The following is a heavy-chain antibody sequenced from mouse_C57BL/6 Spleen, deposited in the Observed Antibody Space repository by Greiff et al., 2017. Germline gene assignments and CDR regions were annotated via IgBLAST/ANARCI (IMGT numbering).Heavy chain of an antibody. D-gene: IGHD1-1*01. CDR1: GYTFTDYE. CDR3: SCRLYWFGSSSFAY. V-gene: IGHV1-15*01. Sequence: VQLQQSGAELVRPGASVTLSCKASGYTFTDYEMHWVKQTPVHGLEWIGAIDPETGGTAYNQKFKGKAILTADTSSSTAYMELRSLTSADSAVYYCSCRLYWFGSSSFAYWGQGTLVTVSA. J-gene: IGHJ3*01. CDR2: IDPETGGT.